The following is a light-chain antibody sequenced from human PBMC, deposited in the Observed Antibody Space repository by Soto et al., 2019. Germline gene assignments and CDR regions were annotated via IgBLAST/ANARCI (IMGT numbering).Light chain of an antibody. CDR2: GAS. J-gene: IGKJ3*01. CDR3: QQYNNWPPFT. V-gene: IGKV3-15*01. Sequence: EIVMTQSPATLSVSPGERATLSCRASQSVSSNLAWYQQKPGQAPRLLIYGASTRATGIPARFSGSGSGTEFILTISRLQSEDFAVYYCQQYNNWPPFTFGPGTKVDIK. CDR1: QSVSSN.